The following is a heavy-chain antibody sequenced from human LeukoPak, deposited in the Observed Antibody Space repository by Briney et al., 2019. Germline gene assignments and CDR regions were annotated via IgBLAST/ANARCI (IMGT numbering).Heavy chain of an antibody. CDR1: GFTISYYD. CDR2: INNTGDT. CDR3: TRARGGYWGSHLWDFDL. V-gene: IGHV3-13*01. J-gene: IGHJ2*01. Sequence: PGGSLRLSCAVSGFTISYYDMHWVRQGTGKGLEWVSAINNTGDTYYPGSVKGRFTISRENAKNSLYLKMTSLTAGDTAMYYCTRARGGYWGSHLWDFDLWGRGTLVTVSS. D-gene: IGHD2-8*02.